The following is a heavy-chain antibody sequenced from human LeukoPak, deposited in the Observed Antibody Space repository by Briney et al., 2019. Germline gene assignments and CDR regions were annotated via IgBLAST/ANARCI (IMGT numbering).Heavy chain of an antibody. Sequence: SETLSLTCTVSGYSISSGYYWGWIRQPPGKGLEWIGSIYHSGSTYYNPSLKSRVTISVDTSKNQFSLKLSSVTAADTAVYYCARLFESYYYYYMDVWGKGTTVTISS. CDR1: GYSISSGYY. V-gene: IGHV4-38-2*02. J-gene: IGHJ6*03. CDR2: IYHSGST. CDR3: ARLFESYYYYYMDV.